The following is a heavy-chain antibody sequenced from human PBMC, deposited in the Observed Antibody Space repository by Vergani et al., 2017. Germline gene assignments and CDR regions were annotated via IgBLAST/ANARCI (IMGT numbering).Heavy chain of an antibody. CDR3: AKSTRYCSSTSCYTYYYGMDV. Sequence: VQLVESGGGVVQPGGSLRLSCAASGFTFSSYGMHWVRQAPGKGLEWVAFIRYDGSNKYYADSVKGRFTISRDNSKNTLYLQMNSLRAEDTAVYYCAKSTRYCSSTSCYTYYYGMDVWGQGP. CDR2: IRYDGSNK. V-gene: IGHV3-30*02. J-gene: IGHJ6*02. D-gene: IGHD2-2*01. CDR1: GFTFSSYG.